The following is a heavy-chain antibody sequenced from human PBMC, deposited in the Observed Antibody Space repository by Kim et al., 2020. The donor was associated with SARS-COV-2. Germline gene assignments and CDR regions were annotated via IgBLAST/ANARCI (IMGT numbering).Heavy chain of an antibody. D-gene: IGHD2-21*02. CDR3: ARSGGYCGGDCYHNPFDY. CDR2: INHSGST. J-gene: IGHJ4*02. Sequence: SETLSLTCAVYGGSFSGYYWSWIRQPPGKGLEWIGEINHSGSTNYNPSLKSRVTISVDTSKNQFSLKLSSVTAADTAVYYCARSGGYCGGDCYHNPFDYWGQGTLVTVSS. CDR1: GGSFSGYY. V-gene: IGHV4-34*01.